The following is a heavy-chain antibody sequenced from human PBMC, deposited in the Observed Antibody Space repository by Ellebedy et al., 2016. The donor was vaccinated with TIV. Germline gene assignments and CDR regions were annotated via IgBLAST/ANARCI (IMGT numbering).Heavy chain of an antibody. CDR1: GYTFGGYY. CDR2: INPNSGVA. CDR3: ARDFFYGSGRYYPYYGMDV. Sequence: ASVKVSCKASGYTFGGYYLDWVRQAPGQGLEWMGWINPNSGVANYAQKFQGRVTMTSEPSISTAYMELSRLRSDDTAVYYCARDFFYGSGRYYPYYGMDVWGQGTTVTVSS. J-gene: IGHJ6*02. D-gene: IGHD3-10*01. V-gene: IGHV1-2*02.